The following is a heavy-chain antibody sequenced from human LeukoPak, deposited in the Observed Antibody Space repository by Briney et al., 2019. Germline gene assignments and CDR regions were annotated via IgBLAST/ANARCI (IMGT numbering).Heavy chain of an antibody. D-gene: IGHD2-2*02. CDR3: ASHYCSSTSCYTVDY. J-gene: IGHJ4*02. Sequence: MTSETLSLTCTVSGGSISSSSYYWGWIRQPPGKGLEWIGSIYYSGSTYYNLSLKSRATISVDTSKNQFSLKLSSVTAADTAVYYCASHYCSSTSCYTVDYWGQGTLVTVSS. CDR1: GGSISSSSYY. CDR2: IYYSGST. V-gene: IGHV4-39*01.